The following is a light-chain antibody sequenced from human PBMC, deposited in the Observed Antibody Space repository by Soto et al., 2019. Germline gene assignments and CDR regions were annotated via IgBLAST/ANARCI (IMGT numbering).Light chain of an antibody. CDR1: QSISSW. CDR3: QQYNSYSWT. V-gene: IGKV1-5*01. J-gene: IGKJ1*01. Sequence: DIQMTQSPSTLSASVGDRVTITCRASQSISSWLAWYQQKPGKAPKLLIYDASSLESGVPSRFSSSGSWTEFNLTISSLQPDDFATYYCQQYNSYSWTFGQGTKVEIK. CDR2: DAS.